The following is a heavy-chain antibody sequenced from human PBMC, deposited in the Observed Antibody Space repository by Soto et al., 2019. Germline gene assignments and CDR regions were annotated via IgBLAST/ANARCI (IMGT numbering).Heavy chain of an antibody. CDR2: VTVGGGT. D-gene: IGHD2-2*01. CDR1: GFTFSSYG. CDR3: AKDRCGTTSCIWGPAY. Sequence: GGSLRLSCAASGFTFSSYGMSWVRQAPGKGLEWVSAVTVGGGTYYADSVKGRFTISRDNSKNTLYLQMNSLRAEDTAVYYCAKDRCGTTSCIWGPAYWGQGTLVTVSS. J-gene: IGHJ4*02. V-gene: IGHV3-23*01.